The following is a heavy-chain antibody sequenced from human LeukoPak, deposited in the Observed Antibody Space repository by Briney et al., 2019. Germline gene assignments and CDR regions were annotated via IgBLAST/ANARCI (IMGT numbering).Heavy chain of an antibody. CDR2: ISGSGGST. J-gene: IGHJ4*02. Sequence: GGSLRLSCAASGFTFSSYSMNWVRQAPGKGLEWVSAISGSGGSTYYADSVKGRFTISRDNSKNTLYLQINSLRAEDTAVYYCAKDRGSGWYWYFDYWGQGTLVTVSS. CDR1: GFTFSSYS. V-gene: IGHV3-23*01. CDR3: AKDRGSGWYWYFDY. D-gene: IGHD6-19*01.